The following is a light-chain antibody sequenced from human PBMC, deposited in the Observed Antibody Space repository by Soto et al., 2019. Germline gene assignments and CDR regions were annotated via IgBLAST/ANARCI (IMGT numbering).Light chain of an antibody. V-gene: IGKV3-20*01. CDR2: DAF. CDR1: QSVSNNF. J-gene: IGKJ1*01. Sequence: EIVLTQSPGTLSLSPGERVTLSCRASQSVSNNFLAWYQQKPGQAPRLLIYDAFSRVTGIPDRFSGSGSGTDFPLTIIRLEPEDFAVYYCQQYAVARTFGQGTRVEIK. CDR3: QQYAVART.